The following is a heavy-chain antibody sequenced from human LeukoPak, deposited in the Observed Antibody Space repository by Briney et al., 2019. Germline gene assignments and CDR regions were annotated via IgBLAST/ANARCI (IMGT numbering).Heavy chain of an antibody. D-gene: IGHD3-9*01. Sequence: SETLSLTCNVSGDSIRSHSWSWIRQPPGKGLECIGYIHYSGNPRYNSSLKSRVLVSVDTSKNTLSLRLNSVSPADTALYFCARAHTYYDVLTGYQYYMDGWGKGTTGTVS. CDR1: GDSIRSHS. CDR3: ARAHTYYDVLTGYQYYMDG. V-gene: IGHV4-59*11. CDR2: IHYSGNP. J-gene: IGHJ6*03.